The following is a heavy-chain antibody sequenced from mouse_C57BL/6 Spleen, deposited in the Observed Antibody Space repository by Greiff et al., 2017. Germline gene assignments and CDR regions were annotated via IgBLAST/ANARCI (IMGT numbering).Heavy chain of an antibody. D-gene: IGHD2-4*01. J-gene: IGHJ3*01. V-gene: IGHV5-17*01. CDR2: ISSGSSTI. CDR3: ARGGLRLAWFAY. CDR1: GFTFSDYG. Sequence: EVMLVESGGGLVKPGGSLKLSCAASGFTFSDYGMHWVRQAPEKGLEWVAYISSGSSTIYYADTVKGRVTISRDNANNTLFLQMTSLGSEDTARYYCARGGLRLAWFAYWGQGTLVTVSA.